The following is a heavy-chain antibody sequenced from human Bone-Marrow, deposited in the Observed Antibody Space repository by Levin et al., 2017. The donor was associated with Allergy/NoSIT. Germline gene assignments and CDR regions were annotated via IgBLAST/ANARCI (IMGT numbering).Heavy chain of an antibody. D-gene: IGHD1-26*01. Sequence: SQTLSLTCSVSRGSLFGIDYNWSWIRQTPGKGLEWIGSISYRADTAYSSALKSRVIVSVDTSKNQFSLSLTFLTAADTAFYCCASTIATAGDYFDVWGPG. CDR1: RGSLFGIDYN. V-gene: IGHV4-30-4*01. CDR2: ISYRADT. CDR3: ASTIATAGDYFDV. J-gene: IGHJ4*02.